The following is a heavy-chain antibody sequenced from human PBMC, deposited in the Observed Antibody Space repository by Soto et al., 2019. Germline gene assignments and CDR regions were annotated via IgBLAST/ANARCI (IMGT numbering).Heavy chain of an antibody. CDR2: IYYSGST. CDR1: GGSISSGDYY. J-gene: IGHJ4*02. D-gene: IGHD3-10*01. CDR3: ASRPYYYGSGTLGADY. Sequence: PSETLSLTCTVSGGSISSGDYYWSWIRQPPGKGLEWIGYIYYSGSTYYNPSLKSRVTISVDTSKNQFSLKLSSVTAADTAVYYCASRPYYYGSGTLGADYWGQGTLVTVSS. V-gene: IGHV4-30-4*01.